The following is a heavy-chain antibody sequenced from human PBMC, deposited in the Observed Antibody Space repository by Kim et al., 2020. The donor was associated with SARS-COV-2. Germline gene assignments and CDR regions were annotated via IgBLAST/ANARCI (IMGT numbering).Heavy chain of an antibody. CDR1: GFTFSSYA. D-gene: IGHD3-22*01. J-gene: IGHJ4*02. CDR3: AKGKSGSGYSSLDY. Sequence: GGSLRLSCAASGFTFSSYAMTWVRQAPGKGLEWVSAISGSGGSTYYADSVKGRFTISRDDSKNTLHLQMNSLRAEDTALYYCAKGKSGSGYSSLDYLGQGTLLTVSS. V-gene: IGHV3-23*01. CDR2: ISGSGGST.